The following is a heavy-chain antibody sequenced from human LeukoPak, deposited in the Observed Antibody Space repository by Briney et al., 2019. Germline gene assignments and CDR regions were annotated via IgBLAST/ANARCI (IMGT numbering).Heavy chain of an antibody. CDR3: AAGGGVDI. CDR1: GASITNYY. V-gene: IGHV4-59*03. Sequence: SETLSLTCTVSGASITNYYWTWIRQPPGKGLEWIGYISYSGSTNYNPSLKSRVTISLDASKNQFSLKLRSVTAADTAVYYCAAGGGVDIWGQGTMVTVSS. CDR2: ISYSGST. J-gene: IGHJ3*02. D-gene: IGHD3-16*01.